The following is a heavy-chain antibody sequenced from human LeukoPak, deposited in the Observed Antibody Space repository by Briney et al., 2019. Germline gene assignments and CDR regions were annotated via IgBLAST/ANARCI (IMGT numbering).Heavy chain of an antibody. D-gene: IGHD3-22*01. CDR1: GFTFSSYA. CDR3: ARDQDYYDSSGIYYFDY. V-gene: IGHV3-30-3*01. CDR2: ISYDGSNK. Sequence: GGSLRLSCAASGFTFSSYAMHWVRQAPGKGLEWVAVISYDGSNKYYADSVKGRFTISGDNSKNTLYLQMNSLRAEDTAVYYCARDQDYYDSSGIYYFDYWGQGTLVTVSS. J-gene: IGHJ4*02.